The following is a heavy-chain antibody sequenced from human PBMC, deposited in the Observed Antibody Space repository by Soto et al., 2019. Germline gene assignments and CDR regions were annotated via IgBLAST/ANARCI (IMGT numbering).Heavy chain of an antibody. CDR2: IYYSGST. Sequence: SETLSLTCTVSGGSISGGGYYWSWIRQHPGKGLEWIGYIYYSGSTYYNPSLKSRVTISVDTSKNQFSLKLSSVTAADTAVYYCAWSAAAVVPYYFDYWGQGTLVTVSS. CDR3: AWSAAAVVPYYFDY. J-gene: IGHJ4*02. CDR1: GGSISGGGYY. V-gene: IGHV4-31*03. D-gene: IGHD2-15*01.